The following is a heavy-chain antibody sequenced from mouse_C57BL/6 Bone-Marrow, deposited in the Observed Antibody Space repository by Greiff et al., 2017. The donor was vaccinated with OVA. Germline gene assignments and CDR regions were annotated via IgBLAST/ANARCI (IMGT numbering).Heavy chain of an antibody. CDR2: IDPENGDT. V-gene: IGHV14-4*01. D-gene: IGHD1-1*01. Sequence: VQLQQSGAELVRPGASVKLSCTASGFNIKDDYMHWVKQRPEQGLEWIGWIDPENGDTEYASKFQGKATITADTSSNTAYLQLSSLTSEDTAVYYCTRHYYGSRAWFAYWGQGTLVTVSA. CDR3: TRHYYGSRAWFAY. J-gene: IGHJ3*01. CDR1: GFNIKDDY.